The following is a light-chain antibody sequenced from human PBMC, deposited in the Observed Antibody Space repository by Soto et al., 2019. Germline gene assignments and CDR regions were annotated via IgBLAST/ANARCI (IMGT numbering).Light chain of an antibody. CDR2: AAS. CDR1: QSISSF. V-gene: IGKV1-39*01. J-gene: IGKJ1*01. CDR3: QHYKMYSPWT. Sequence: DIQMTQSPSSLSASVGDRVTITCRASQSISSFLNWYQQKAGKAPKLLIYAASSLQSGVPSRFSGSGSGTDFTLTISSLQPEDFATYYCQHYKMYSPWTFGQGTKV.